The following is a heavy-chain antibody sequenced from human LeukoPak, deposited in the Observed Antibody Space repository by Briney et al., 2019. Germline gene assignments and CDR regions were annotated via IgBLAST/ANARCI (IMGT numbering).Heavy chain of an antibody. Sequence: ASVKVSCKASGYTFTSYGISWVRQAPGQGLEWMGRINPNSGGTNYAQKFQGRVTMTRDTSISTAYMELSRLRSDDTAVYYCACVYSSSGSGDYWGQGTLVTVSS. CDR3: ACVYSSSGSGDY. CDR2: INPNSGGT. D-gene: IGHD6-13*01. J-gene: IGHJ4*02. CDR1: GYTFTSYG. V-gene: IGHV1-2*06.